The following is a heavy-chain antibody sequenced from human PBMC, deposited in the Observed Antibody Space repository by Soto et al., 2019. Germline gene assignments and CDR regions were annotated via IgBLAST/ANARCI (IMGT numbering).Heavy chain of an antibody. CDR3: ARIRYDYVWGSYRYFDY. Sequence: GSGPTLVNPTQTLTLTCTFSGFSLSTSGMCVSWIRQPPGKALEWLALIDWDDDKYYSTSLKTRLTISKDTSKNQVVLTMTNMDPVDTATYYCARIRYDYVWGSYRYFDYWGQGTLVTVSS. CDR2: IDWDDDK. V-gene: IGHV2-70*01. D-gene: IGHD3-16*02. J-gene: IGHJ4*02. CDR1: GFSLSTSGMC.